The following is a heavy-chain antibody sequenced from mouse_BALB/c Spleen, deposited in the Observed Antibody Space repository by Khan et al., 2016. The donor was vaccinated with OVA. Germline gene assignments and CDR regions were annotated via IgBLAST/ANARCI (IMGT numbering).Heavy chain of an antibody. V-gene: IGHV3-2*02. CDR3: IRSVYYAYAYAMDY. D-gene: IGHD2-2*01. CDR2: ISFSGST. J-gene: IGHJ4*01. CDR1: GYSITSDFA. Sequence: EVQLQESGPGLVKPSQSLSLTCTVTGYSITSDFAWNWVRQFPGNKLEWMGYISFSGSTSYGPSLKSRLSITRDTSKNQFFLQLNSVTTEDTATXYCIRSVYYAYAYAMDYWGQGTSVTVSS.